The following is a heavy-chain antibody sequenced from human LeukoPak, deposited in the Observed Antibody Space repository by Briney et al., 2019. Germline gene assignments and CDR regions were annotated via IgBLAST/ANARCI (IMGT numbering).Heavy chain of an antibody. J-gene: IGHJ4*02. CDR1: GGSFSGYY. Sequence: SETLSLTCAVYGGSFSGYYWSWIRQPPGKGLEWIGEINHSGSTNYNPSLKSRVTISVDTSKNQFSLKLSTVTAADTAVYYCARELVDYDFWSGYYPKYYFDYWGQGTLVTVSS. CDR3: ARELVDYDFWSGYYPKYYFDY. D-gene: IGHD3-3*01. V-gene: IGHV4-34*01. CDR2: INHSGST.